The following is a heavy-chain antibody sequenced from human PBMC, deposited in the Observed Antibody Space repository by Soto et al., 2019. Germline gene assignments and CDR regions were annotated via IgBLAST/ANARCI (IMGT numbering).Heavy chain of an antibody. CDR3: ARSPSSSWYGGGAFEV. J-gene: IGHJ3*01. CDR2: IYHSGST. CDR1: GGSISSSNW. D-gene: IGHD6-13*01. V-gene: IGHV4-4*02. Sequence: LSLTCAVSGGSISSSNWWSWVRQPPGKGLEWIGEIYHSGSTNYNPSVKSRITILVDKSKKQLSLKLNSVTAADTAVYYCARSPSSSWYGGGAFEVWGQGTMVTVSS.